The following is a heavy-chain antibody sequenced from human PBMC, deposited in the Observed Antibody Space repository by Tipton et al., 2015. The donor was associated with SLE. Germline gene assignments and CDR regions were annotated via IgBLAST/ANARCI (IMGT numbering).Heavy chain of an antibody. D-gene: IGHD6-19*01. CDR1: GGSFSGYY. CDR2: INHSGST. CDR3: ARELSSGWYSGGYYYYMDV. J-gene: IGHJ6*03. V-gene: IGHV4-34*09. Sequence: LRLSCAVYGGSFSGYYWSWIRQPPGKGLEWIGEINHSGSTNYNPSLKSRVTISVDTSKNQFSLKLSSVTAADTAVYYCARELSSGWYSGGYYYYMDVWGKGTTVTVSS.